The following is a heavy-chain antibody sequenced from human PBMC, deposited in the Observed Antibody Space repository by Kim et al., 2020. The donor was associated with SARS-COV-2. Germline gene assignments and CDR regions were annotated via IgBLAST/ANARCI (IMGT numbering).Heavy chain of an antibody. CDR3: TTPGERGGYCSGGSCYSRYYYYGMDV. Sequence: GGSLRLSCAASGFTFSNAWMSWVRQAPGKGLEWVGRIKSKTDGGTTDYAAPVKGRFTISRDDSKNTLYLQMNSLKTEDTAVYYCTTPGERGGYCSGGSCYSRYYYYGMDVWGQGTTVTVTS. D-gene: IGHD2-15*01. CDR1: GFTFSNAW. CDR2: IKSKTDGGTT. V-gene: IGHV3-15*01. J-gene: IGHJ6*02.